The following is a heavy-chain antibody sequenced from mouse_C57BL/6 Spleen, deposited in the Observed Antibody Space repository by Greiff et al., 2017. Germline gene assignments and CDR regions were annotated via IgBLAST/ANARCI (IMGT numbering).Heavy chain of an antibody. CDR1: GYSFTGYY. J-gene: IGHJ3*01. CDR2: INPSTGGT. V-gene: IGHV1-42*01. CDR3: ARFYYDYGFAY. D-gene: IGHD2-4*01. Sequence: EVKVVESGPELVKPGASVKISCKASGYSFTGYYMNWVKQSPEKSLEWIGEINPSTGGTTYNQKFKAKATLTVDKSSSTAYMQLKSLTSEDSAVYYCARFYYDYGFAYWGQGTLVTVSA.